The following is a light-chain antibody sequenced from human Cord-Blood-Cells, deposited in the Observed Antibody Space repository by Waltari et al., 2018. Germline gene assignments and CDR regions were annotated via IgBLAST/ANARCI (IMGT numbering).Light chain of an antibody. CDR3: CSYAGSSTWV. CDR2: EGS. J-gene: IGLJ3*02. CDR1: SSDVWSYTL. V-gene: IGLV2-23*01. Sequence: QSALTQPASVSGSPGQSITISCTGTSSDVWSYTLVPWYQQHPGKAPKLRIYEGSKRPSGVSNRFSGSKSGNTASLTISGLQAEDEADYYCCSYAGSSTWVFGGGTKLTVL.